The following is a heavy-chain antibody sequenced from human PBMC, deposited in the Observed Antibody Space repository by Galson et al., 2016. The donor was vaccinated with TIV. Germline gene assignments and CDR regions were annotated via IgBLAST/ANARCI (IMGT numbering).Heavy chain of an antibody. CDR2: INHSETT. CDR3: ARGPRLRTSLFEDITKTFDY. Sequence: LSLTCAVYGGSFSGYFWSWIRQSPGGGLEWIGEINHSETTRYSPSLKSRVTISLDMAKNQLSLKVTSLTSADTAVYYCARGPRLRTSLFEDITKTFDYWGQGARVTVSS. D-gene: IGHD3-3*01. V-gene: IGHV4-34*01. J-gene: IGHJ4*02. CDR1: GGSFSGYF.